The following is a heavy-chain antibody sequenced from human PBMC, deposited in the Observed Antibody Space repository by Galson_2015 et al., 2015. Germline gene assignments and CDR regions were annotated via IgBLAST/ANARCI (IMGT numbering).Heavy chain of an antibody. CDR3: TTASPLFGDPIWLFDY. Sequence: SLRLSCAASGFTFSNAWMSWVRQAPGKGLEWVGRIKSKTDGGTTDYAAPVKGRFTISRDDSKNTLYLQMNSLKTEDTAVYYCTTASPLFGDPIWLFDYWGQGTLVTVSS. V-gene: IGHV3-15*01. CDR2: IKSKTDGGTT. J-gene: IGHJ4*02. D-gene: IGHD2-21*01. CDR1: GFTFSNAW.